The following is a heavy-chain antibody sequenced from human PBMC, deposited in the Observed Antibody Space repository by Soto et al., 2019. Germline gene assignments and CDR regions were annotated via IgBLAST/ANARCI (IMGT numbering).Heavy chain of an antibody. CDR1: GGSISGYY. CDR3: ARHGGSGSYYIHFDY. V-gene: IGHV4-59*08. Sequence: SETLSLTCTVSGGSISGYYWSWIRQPPGKGLEWMGFIYYTGSIHYNPSLKSRVTISVDTSKNQFSLKLSSVTAADTAVYYCARHGGSGSYYIHFDYWGQGTLVTVS. J-gene: IGHJ4*02. CDR2: IYYTGSI. D-gene: IGHD3-10*01.